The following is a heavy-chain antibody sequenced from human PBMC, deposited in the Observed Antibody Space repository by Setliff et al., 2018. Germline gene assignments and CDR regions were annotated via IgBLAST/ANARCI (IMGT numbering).Heavy chain of an antibody. J-gene: IGHJ4*02. CDR2: IWDDGGNK. CDR1: GFTFSTYR. Sequence: AGGSLRLSCAASGFTFSTYRMHWVRQAPGKGLEWVAVIWDDGGNKYHADSVKGRFTISRDNSKNTLYLQMSSLRPEDTAVYYCARTCSGSGCYAGLESWGQGTPVTVSS. CDR3: ARTCSGSGCYAGLES. V-gene: IGHV3-33*08. D-gene: IGHD2-15*01.